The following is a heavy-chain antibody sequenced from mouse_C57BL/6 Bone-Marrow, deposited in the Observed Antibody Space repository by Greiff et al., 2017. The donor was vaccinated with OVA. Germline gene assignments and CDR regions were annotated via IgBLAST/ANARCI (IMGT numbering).Heavy chain of an antibody. J-gene: IGHJ3*01. D-gene: IGHD1-1*01. CDR1: GFTFSSYT. CDR3: ARRGYGSSAFAY. V-gene: IGHV5-9*01. CDR2: ISGGGGNT. Sequence: DVMLVESGGGLVKPGGSLKLSCAASGFTFSSYTMSWVRQTPEKRLEWVATISGGGGNTYYPDSVKGRFTISRDNAKNTLYLQMSSLRSEDTALYYCARRGYGSSAFAYWGQGTLVTVSA.